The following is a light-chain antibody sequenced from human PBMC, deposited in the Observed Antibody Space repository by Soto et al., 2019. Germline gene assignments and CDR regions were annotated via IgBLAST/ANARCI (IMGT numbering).Light chain of an antibody. J-gene: IGKJ5*01. V-gene: IGKV1-39*01. CDR3: QQYNNWPIT. CDR1: QSISNY. Sequence: DIQMTQSPSSLSASVGDRVTITCRASQSISNYLNWYQQKPGKAPKLLIYAASSLQSGVPSRFRGSGSATDFTLTISSLQSEDFAVYYCQQYNNWPITFGQGTRLEIK. CDR2: AAS.